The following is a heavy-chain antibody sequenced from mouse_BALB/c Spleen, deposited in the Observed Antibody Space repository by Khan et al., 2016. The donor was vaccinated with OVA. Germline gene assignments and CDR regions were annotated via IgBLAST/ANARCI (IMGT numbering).Heavy chain of an antibody. Sequence: VQLKESGPGLVKPSQSLSLTCTVTGSSITSGYGWNWIRQFPGNKLEWMGYISYSGSTNYNPSLKSRFSITRDTSKNQLFLQLNSVTTEDTATYYCARTARIKYWGQGTTLTVSS. CDR3: ARTARIKY. V-gene: IGHV3-2*02. D-gene: IGHD1-2*01. J-gene: IGHJ2*01. CDR1: GSSITSGYG. CDR2: ISYSGST.